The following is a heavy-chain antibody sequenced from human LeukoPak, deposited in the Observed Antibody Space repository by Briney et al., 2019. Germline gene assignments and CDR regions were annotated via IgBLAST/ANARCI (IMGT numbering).Heavy chain of an antibody. CDR3: ASLVTAIRGVDWFDP. D-gene: IGHD2-21*02. Sequence: ASVKDSCKVSGYTLTELSMHWVRQAPGKGLEWMGGFDPEDGETIYAQKFQGRVTMTEDTSTDTAYMELSSLRSEDTAVYYCASLVTAIRGVDWFDPWGQGTLVTVSS. J-gene: IGHJ5*02. V-gene: IGHV1-24*01. CDR2: FDPEDGET. CDR1: GYTLTELS.